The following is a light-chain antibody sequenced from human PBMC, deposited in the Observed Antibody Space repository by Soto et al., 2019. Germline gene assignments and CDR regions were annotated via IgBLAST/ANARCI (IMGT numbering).Light chain of an antibody. Sequence: EIVLTQSPGILSLSPGKRATLSCRASQSVSNRYLAWYQRKPGQAPRLLIHGASTRATGIPDRFTGSGSGTDFTLTISRLEPEDFAVYYCQQYGSSPLTFGGGTTVEIE. CDR1: QSVSNRY. J-gene: IGKJ4*01. CDR3: QQYGSSPLT. CDR2: GAS. V-gene: IGKV3-20*01.